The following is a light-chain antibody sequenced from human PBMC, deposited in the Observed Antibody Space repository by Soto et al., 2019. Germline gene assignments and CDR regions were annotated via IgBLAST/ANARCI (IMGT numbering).Light chain of an antibody. Sequence: QSVLTQPASVSGSPGQSITISCAGTSSDVGTYSIVSWYQQYPGKAPKLMIYEVFKRPSGVSNRFSGSKSGNTASLTISGLQAEDEADYYCCSYAGRSTYVFGTGTKVTVL. CDR3: CSYAGRSTYV. CDR1: SSDVGTYSI. J-gene: IGLJ1*01. V-gene: IGLV2-23*02. CDR2: EVF.